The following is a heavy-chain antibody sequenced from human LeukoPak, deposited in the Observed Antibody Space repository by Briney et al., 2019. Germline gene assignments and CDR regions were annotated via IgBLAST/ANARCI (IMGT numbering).Heavy chain of an antibody. CDR3: ARNFSSGWFDY. CDR1: GGSISSSNYY. Sequence: PSETLSLTCTVSGGSISSSNYYWGWIRQPPGKGLEWIGSIYYSGSTSYNPSLKSRDTISVDTSKNQFSLKVSSVTAADTAVYYCARNFSSGWFDYWGQGTLVTVSS. D-gene: IGHD6-19*01. J-gene: IGHJ4*02. V-gene: IGHV4-39*07. CDR2: IYYSGST.